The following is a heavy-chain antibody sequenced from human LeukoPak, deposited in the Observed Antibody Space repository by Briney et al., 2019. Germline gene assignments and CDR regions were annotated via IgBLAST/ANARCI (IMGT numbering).Heavy chain of an antibody. J-gene: IGHJ4*02. CDR1: GGSISSASYY. D-gene: IGHD4-17*01. V-gene: IGHV4-61*02. CDR3: ARGYGDYAGDY. Sequence: SETLSLTCTVSGGSISSASYYWSWIRQPAGTGLEWIGRIYTSGNTNYNPSLKSRVTLSLDTSKNQFSLKLSSVTAADTAVYYCARGYGDYAGDYWGQGTLVTVSS. CDR2: IYTSGNT.